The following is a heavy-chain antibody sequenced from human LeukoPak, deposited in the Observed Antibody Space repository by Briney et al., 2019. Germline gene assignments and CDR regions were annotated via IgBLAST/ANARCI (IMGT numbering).Heavy chain of an antibody. V-gene: IGHV4-59*08. J-gene: IGHJ4*02. CDR3: ARQKWLRSDFDY. CDR2: IYYSGST. D-gene: IGHD5-12*01. CDR1: GGSISSYY. Sequence: PSETLSLTCTVPGGSISSYYWSWIRQPPGKGLEWIGYIYYSGSTNYNPSLKSRVTISVDTSKNQFSLKLSSVTAADTAVYYCARQKWLRSDFDYWGQGTLVTVSS.